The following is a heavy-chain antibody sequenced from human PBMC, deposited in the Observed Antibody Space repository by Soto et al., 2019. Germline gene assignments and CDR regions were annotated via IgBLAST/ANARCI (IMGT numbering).Heavy chain of an antibody. J-gene: IGHJ6*02. V-gene: IGHV3-23*01. CDR1: GFPFSEYG. Sequence: EVQLLESGGALVQSGGSLRLSCAASGFPFSEYGMIWVRQAPGWGLEWVSAMTGRGGSIHYAESVRGRFILSRDNSKNTLYLQMDRLRAGDTAVYYCAKGVMYSTKGLDVWCQGTTVTV. CDR2: MTGRGGSI. CDR3: AKGVMYSTKGLDV. D-gene: IGHD2-15*01.